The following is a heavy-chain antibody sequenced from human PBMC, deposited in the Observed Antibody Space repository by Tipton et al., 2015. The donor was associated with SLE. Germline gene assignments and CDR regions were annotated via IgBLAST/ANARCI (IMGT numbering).Heavy chain of an antibody. V-gene: IGHV4-59*12. CDR1: GGSIRNYY. CDR3: AREFLNPVTTVHYYFDL. CDR2: IYISGAT. D-gene: IGHD4-11*01. Sequence: TLSLPCTVSGGSIRNYYWSWLRQSPGKGLEWIGYIYISGATNDNPPLKSRVTMSVDTSKNHFSLKLISVTAADTAVYYCAREFLNPVTTVHYYFDLWGRGTLVTVSS. J-gene: IGHJ2*01.